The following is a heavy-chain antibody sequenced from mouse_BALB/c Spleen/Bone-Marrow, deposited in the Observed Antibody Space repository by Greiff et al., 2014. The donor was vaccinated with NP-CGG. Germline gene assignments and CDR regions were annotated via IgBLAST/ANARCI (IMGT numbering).Heavy chain of an antibody. CDR3: ARHGEERPVLAMDY. D-gene: IGHD2-14*01. J-gene: IGHJ4*01. CDR1: GFTFIAYT. V-gene: IGHV5-12-2*01. Sequence: EVQLVESGGGLVEPGGCLSLSCAVSGFTFIAYTMSWVRQTPEKRLEWVAYINNGGGSTYYPAAVKGRFTISRDNAKNTLYLQVSSQKSEDTAMYYCARHGEERPVLAMDYWGQGTSVTVSS. CDR2: INNGGGST.